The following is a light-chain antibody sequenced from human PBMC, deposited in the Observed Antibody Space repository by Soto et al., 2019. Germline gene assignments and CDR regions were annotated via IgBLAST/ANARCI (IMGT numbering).Light chain of an antibody. CDR3: QKSYITPWT. V-gene: IGKV1-39*01. CDR2: AAS. Sequence: DVQMTQSPSSLSASVGDRVTITCRASQRVNNYLNWYQHKPGKAPKLLIHAASSLQTGVPPRFGGSASGTNFTLAIRGLQAEDFATYYCQKSYITPWTLGQGTTVDIK. CDR1: QRVNNY. J-gene: IGKJ1*01.